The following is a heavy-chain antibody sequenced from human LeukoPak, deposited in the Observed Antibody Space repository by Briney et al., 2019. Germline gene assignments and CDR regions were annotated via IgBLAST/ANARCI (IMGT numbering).Heavy chain of an antibody. CDR3: ARDHLRKDTAMVYDY. J-gene: IGHJ4*02. Sequence: ASVKVSCKVSGYTLTELSMHWVRQAPGKGLEGRGGFDPEDGETIYAQKFQGRVTMTEDTSTDTAYMELSSLRSEDTAVYYCARDHLRKDTAMVYDYWGQGTLVAVSS. CDR1: GYTLTELS. V-gene: IGHV1-24*01. CDR2: FDPEDGET. D-gene: IGHD5-18*01.